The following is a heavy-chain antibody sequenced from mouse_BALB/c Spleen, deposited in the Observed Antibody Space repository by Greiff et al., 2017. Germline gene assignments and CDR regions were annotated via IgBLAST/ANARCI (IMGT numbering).Heavy chain of an antibody. CDR2: ISSGGSYT. J-gene: IGHJ4*01. D-gene: IGHD3-3*01. V-gene: IGHV5-6*03. Sequence: EVKLVESGGGLVKPGGSLKLSCAASGFTFSSYGMSWVRQTPDKRLEWVATISSGGSYTYYPDSVKGRFTISRDNAKNTLYLQMSSLKSEDTAMYYCARRGDVYAMDYWGQGTSVTVSS. CDR1: GFTFSSYG. CDR3: ARRGDVYAMDY.